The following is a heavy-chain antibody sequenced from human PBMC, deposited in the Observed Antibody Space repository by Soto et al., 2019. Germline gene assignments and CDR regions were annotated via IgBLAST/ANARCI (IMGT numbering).Heavy chain of an antibody. CDR1: GYTFTSYY. J-gene: IGHJ4*02. V-gene: IGHV1-46*01. CDR3: ARAPSESSAAAGAYVY. D-gene: IGHD6-13*01. CDR2: INPSGGST. Sequence: ASVKVSCKASGYTFTSYYMHWVRQAPGQGLEWMGIINPSGGSTSYAQKFQGRDTMTRDTSTSTVYMEMSSLRSEDTAVYYCARAPSESSAAAGAYVYWGQGTLVTVSS.